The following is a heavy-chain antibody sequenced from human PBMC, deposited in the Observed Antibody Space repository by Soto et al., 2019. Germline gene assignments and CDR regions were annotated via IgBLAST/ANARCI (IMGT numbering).Heavy chain of an antibody. V-gene: IGHV3-11*01. D-gene: IGHD3-10*01. CDR3: AGRRGARMANRGVIIKEDAFDI. CDR1: GFTFSDYY. CDR2: ISSSGSTI. J-gene: IGHJ3*02. Sequence: QVQLVESGGGLVKPGGSLRLSCAASGFTFSDYYMSWIRQAPGKGLEWVSYISSSGSTIYYADSVKGRFTSSRDNAKNSLYLQMNSLRAEDTAVYYCAGRRGARMANRGVIIKEDAFDIWGQGTMVTVSS.